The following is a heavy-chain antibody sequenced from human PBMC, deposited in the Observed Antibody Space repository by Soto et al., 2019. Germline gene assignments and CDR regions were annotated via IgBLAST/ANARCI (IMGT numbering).Heavy chain of an antibody. J-gene: IGHJ5*02. CDR1: GYTFTSYD. Sequence: ASVKVSCKASGYTFTSYDINWVRQATGQGLEWMGWMNPNSGNTGYAQKFQGRVTMTRNTSISTAYMELSSLRSEDTAVYYCARFIAAAGSFWFDPWGQGTLVTVSS. CDR3: ARFIAAAGSFWFDP. V-gene: IGHV1-8*01. CDR2: MNPNSGNT. D-gene: IGHD6-13*01.